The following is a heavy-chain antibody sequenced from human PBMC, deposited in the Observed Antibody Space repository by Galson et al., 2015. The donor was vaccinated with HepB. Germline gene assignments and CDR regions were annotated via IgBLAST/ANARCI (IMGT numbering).Heavy chain of an antibody. J-gene: IGHJ6*02. Sequence: SLRLSCAASGFTFSSYWMHWVRQAPGKGLVWVSRLNSDESSTSYADSVKGRFTISRDNAKNTLYLQMNSLRAEDTAVYYCARDCGGDCYSFGVSYYYYGMDVWGQGTTVTVSS. CDR1: GFTFSSYW. D-gene: IGHD2-21*02. CDR2: LNSDESST. CDR3: ARDCGGDCYSFGVSYYYYGMDV. V-gene: IGHV3-74*01.